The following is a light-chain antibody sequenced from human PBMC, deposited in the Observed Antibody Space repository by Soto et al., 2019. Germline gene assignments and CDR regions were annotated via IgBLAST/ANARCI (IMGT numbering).Light chain of an antibody. CDR2: EDN. CDR3: QSYDATNQV. Sequence: NFMLTQPHSVSESPGKTVIISCTRSSGSIASNYVQWYQQRPGSSPTTVIYEDNQRPSGVPDRFSGSIASSSNSASLTISRLETGDEADYFCQSYDATNQVFGGGTQLTVL. V-gene: IGLV6-57*01. J-gene: IGLJ3*02. CDR1: SGSIASNY.